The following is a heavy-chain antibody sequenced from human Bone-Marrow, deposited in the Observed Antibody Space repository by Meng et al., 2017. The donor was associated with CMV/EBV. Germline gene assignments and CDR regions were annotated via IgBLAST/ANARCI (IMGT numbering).Heavy chain of an antibody. CDR1: GFTFSSYS. V-gene: IGHV4-34*01. CDR3: ASGGPYYYGMDV. J-gene: IGHJ6*02. CDR2: IYHSGST. Sequence: ESLKISCAASGFTFSSYSMNWVRQAPGKGLEWIGEIYHSGSTNYNPSLKGRVTISVDKSKNQFSLKLSSVTAAATAVYYCASGGPYYYGMDVWGQGTTVTVSS.